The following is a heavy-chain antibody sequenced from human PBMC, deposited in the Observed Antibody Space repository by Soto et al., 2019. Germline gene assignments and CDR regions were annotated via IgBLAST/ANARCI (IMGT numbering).Heavy chain of an antibody. J-gene: IGHJ4*02. D-gene: IGHD3-10*01. CDR3: TSSYGTGYRAFDY. CDR1: GDTFKFYS. CDR2: VNPIVSMS. Sequence: QVQVEQSGAEVKRPGSSVKVSCKASGDTFKFYSINWVRQAPGLGLEWMGRVNPIVSMSNYAQKFQGRVTMTADKSTSTAYMELSSLRSEDTAIYYCTSSYGTGYRAFDYWGQGALVTVSS. V-gene: IGHV1-69*02.